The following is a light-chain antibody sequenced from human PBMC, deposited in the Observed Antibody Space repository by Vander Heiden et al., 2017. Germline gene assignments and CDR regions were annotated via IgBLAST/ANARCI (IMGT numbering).Light chain of an antibody. CDR2: GNR. Sequence: QSVLTQPPSVSGAPGQRVTISCTGSSPNIGAGHDVHWYQQLPGTAPKLLIFGNRFRPSGVPDRFSGSKSGTSVSLAISGLQAEDEADYYCQSYDSSLSGYVFGPGTKVTVL. CDR3: QSYDSSLSGYV. CDR1: SPNIGAGHD. V-gene: IGLV1-40*01. J-gene: IGLJ1*01.